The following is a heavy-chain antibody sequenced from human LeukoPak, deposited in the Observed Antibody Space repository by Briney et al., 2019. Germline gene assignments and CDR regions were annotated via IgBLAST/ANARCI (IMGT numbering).Heavy chain of an antibody. D-gene: IGHD1-7*01. J-gene: IGHJ4*02. CDR3: AKDRTRELTAFDY. Sequence: GGSLRLPCAASGFTFNTYAMHWVRQPPGKGLEWVAFIRYDGSNKYYSDSVKGRFTISRDNSKNTLYLQMNSLRAEDTAVYYCAKDRTRELTAFDYWGQGTLVTVSS. CDR1: GFTFNTYA. V-gene: IGHV3-30*02. CDR2: IRYDGSNK.